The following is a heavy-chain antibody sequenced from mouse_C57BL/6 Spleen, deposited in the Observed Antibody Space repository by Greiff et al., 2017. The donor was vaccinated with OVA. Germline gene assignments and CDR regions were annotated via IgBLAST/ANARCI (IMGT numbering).Heavy chain of an antibody. D-gene: IGHD2-2*01. CDR2: ILPGSGST. CDR1: GYTFTGYW. V-gene: IGHV1-9*01. J-gene: IGHJ3*01. Sequence: QVQLQQSVAELMKPGASVKLSCKATGYTFTGYWIEWVKQRPGHGLEWIGEILPGSGSTNYNEKFKGKATFTADTSSNTAYMQLSSLTTEDSAIYYCASGGYGYDGFLFAYWGQGTLVTVSA. CDR3: ASGGYGYDGFLFAY.